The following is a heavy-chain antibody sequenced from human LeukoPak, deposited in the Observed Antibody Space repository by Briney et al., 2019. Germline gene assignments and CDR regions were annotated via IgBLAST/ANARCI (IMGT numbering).Heavy chain of an antibody. Sequence: SETLSLTCTVSGGSISSYYWNWIRQPPGKGLEYIGYIYFSGSTNYNPSLKSRVTISVDTSKNQFSLKLNSVTAADTAVYYCARQLLYTSSPDYWGQGTLVTVSS. V-gene: IGHV4-59*01. CDR2: IYFSGST. D-gene: IGHD6-13*01. CDR3: ARQLLYTSSPDY. CDR1: GGSISSYY. J-gene: IGHJ4*02.